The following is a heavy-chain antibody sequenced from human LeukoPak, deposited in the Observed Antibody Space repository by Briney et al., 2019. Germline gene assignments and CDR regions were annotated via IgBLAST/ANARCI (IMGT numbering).Heavy chain of an antibody. CDR2: IYYSGST. D-gene: IGHD3-22*01. V-gene: IGHV4-39*07. CDR3: ARGGDYYDSSGYDY. J-gene: IGHJ4*02. CDR1: GGSVSRSPYY. Sequence: SETLSLTCTVSGGSVSRSPYYWGWIRQPPGKGLEWIGNIYYSGSTYYNPSLKSRVTISVDTSKNQFSLKVTSVTAADTAVYYCARGGDYYDSSGYDYWGQGTLVTVSS.